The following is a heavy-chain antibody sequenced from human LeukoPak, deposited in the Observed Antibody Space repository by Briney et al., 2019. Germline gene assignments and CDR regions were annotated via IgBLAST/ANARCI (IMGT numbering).Heavy chain of an antibody. CDR3: ARLVVTAPQDHYYMDV. V-gene: IGHV4-34*01. CDR2: INHIGTT. J-gene: IGHJ6*03. Sequence: PSETLSLTCNVSGGSFNGYYWTWIRQPPGKGLEWIAEINHIGTTNHNPTLKSRVSVSTDTSKNQFFLKLTSVTAADTALYYCARLVVTAPQDHYYMDVWGEGTTVTVSS. D-gene: IGHD2-21*02. CDR1: GGSFNGYY.